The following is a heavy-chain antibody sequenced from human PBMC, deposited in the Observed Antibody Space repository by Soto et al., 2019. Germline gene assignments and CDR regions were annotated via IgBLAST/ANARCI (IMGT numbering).Heavy chain of an antibody. J-gene: IGHJ6*02. CDR3: ARTRSFTLGFYYDGMDV. CDR1: GYILASYW. Sequence: VQALKSSGQGSGYILASYWVGWVLQIPGKHLEWMGIIYPGDSDTRYSPSFQGQVTISADQSLRTAYLQWTSLKASDTDLYYCARTRSFTLGFYYDGMDVWGQGPTVTVSS. D-gene: IGHD6-6*01. V-gene: IGHV5-51*01. CDR2: IYPGDSDT.